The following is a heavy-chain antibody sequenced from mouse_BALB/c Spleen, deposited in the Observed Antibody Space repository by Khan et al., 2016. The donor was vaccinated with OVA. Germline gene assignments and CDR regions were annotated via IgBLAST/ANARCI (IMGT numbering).Heavy chain of an antibody. Sequence: QVQLQQLGPGLVQPSQSLSITCTVSGFSLTNYGVHWVRQSPGKGLEWLGVIWSGGITDYNATFISRLSISKDNSKGQVFFKMNSLQPNDTAIYYCARNRNGYFDSWGQGSTLTVSS. CDR2: IWSGGIT. CDR1: GFSLTNYG. D-gene: IGHD1-1*02. J-gene: IGHJ2*01. V-gene: IGHV2-2*02. CDR3: ARNRNGYFDS.